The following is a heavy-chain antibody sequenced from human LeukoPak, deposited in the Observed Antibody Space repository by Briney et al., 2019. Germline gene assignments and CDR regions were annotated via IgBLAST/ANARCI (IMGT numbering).Heavy chain of an antibody. D-gene: IGHD7-27*01. CDR2: ISGSGGTA. CDR3: AQLGIGAFDI. CDR1: GFTFSIYA. V-gene: IGHV3-23*01. Sequence: GGSLRLSCAASGFTFSIYAMSWVRQAPGKGLEWVSAISGSGGTAYYADSVKGRFTISRDNSKNTLYLQMNSLRAEDTAVYYCAQLGIGAFDIWGHGTMVTVSS. J-gene: IGHJ3*02.